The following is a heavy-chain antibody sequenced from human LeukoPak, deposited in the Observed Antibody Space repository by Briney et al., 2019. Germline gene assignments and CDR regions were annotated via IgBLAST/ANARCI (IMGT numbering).Heavy chain of an antibody. J-gene: IGHJ6*03. D-gene: IGHD3-3*01. CDR1: GYTFTDYY. CDR3: ARLTIFGVVDDKYYMDV. Sequence: ASVKVSCKASGYTFTDYYMHWVRQAPGQGLEWMGWINPNSGGTNYAQKFQGRVTMTRDTSISTAYMELSRLRSDDTAVYYCARLTIFGVVDDKYYMDVWGKGTTVTVSS. V-gene: IGHV1-2*02. CDR2: INPNSGGT.